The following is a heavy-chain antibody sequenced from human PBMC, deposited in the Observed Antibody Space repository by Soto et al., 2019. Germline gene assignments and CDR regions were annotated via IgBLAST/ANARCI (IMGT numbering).Heavy chain of an antibody. V-gene: IGHV4-4*07. J-gene: IGHJ5*02. CDR3: ARGQQFSDSLDP. Sequence: SETLRLTCTVSGGSMSSYCWTWIRQPAGKGLEWIGRVYSSGGTHYNPSLKSRVTISLDTSKNQFSLSLLSVTDADTAVYYCARGQQFSDSLDPWSQGTGVTVGS. CDR2: VYSSGGT. D-gene: IGHD2-2*01. CDR1: GGSMSSYC.